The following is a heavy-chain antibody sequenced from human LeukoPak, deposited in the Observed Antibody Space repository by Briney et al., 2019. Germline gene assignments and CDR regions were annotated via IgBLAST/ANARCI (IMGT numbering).Heavy chain of an antibody. CDR2: IYSGGST. V-gene: IGHV3-66*01. J-gene: IGHJ3*02. CDR3: ARGSQQLVGGDASDI. D-gene: IGHD1-1*01. CDR1: GFTVISNY. Sequence: GGSLRLSCAASGFTVISNYMSWVRQAPGKGLEWVSLIYSGGSTYYADSVKGRFTISGDNSKNTLYLQMNSLRAEDTAVYYCARGSQQLVGGDASDIWGQGTMVTVSS.